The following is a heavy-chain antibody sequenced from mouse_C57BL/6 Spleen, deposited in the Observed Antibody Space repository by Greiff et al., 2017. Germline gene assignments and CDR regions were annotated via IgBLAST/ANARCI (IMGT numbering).Heavy chain of an antibody. D-gene: IGHD1-1*01. CDR3: ARDYYGSSYPLAY. CDR2: IYPRDGST. CDR1: GYTFTSYD. J-gene: IGHJ3*01. Sequence: VQLVESGPELVKPGASVKLSCKASGYTFTSYDINWVKQRPGQGLEWIGWIYPRDGSTKYNEKFKGKATLTVDTSSSTAYMELHSLTSEDSAVYFCARDYYGSSYPLAYWGQGTLVTVSA. V-gene: IGHV1-85*01.